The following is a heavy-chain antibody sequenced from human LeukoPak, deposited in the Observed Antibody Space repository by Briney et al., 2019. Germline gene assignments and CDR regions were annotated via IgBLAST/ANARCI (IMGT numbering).Heavy chain of an antibody. J-gene: IGHJ6*03. V-gene: IGHV4-61*02. CDR1: GGSISSGSYF. Sequence: PSETLSLTCTVSGGSISSGSYFWSWIRQPAGKGLEWIGRIYTSGSTNYNPSLKSRVTISVDTSKNQFSLKLSSVTAADTAVYYCARGGSGWDYYYYYMGVWGKGTTVTISS. D-gene: IGHD6-19*01. CDR2: IYTSGST. CDR3: ARGGSGWDYYYYYMGV.